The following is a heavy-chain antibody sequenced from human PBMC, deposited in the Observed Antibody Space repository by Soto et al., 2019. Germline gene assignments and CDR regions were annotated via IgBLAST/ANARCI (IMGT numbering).Heavy chain of an antibody. V-gene: IGHV3-23*01. J-gene: IGHJ4*02. CDR2: ISGSGGST. CDR1: GFTFSSYA. D-gene: IGHD3-22*01. Sequence: GGSLRLSCAASGFTFSSYAMSWVRQAPGKGLEWVSAISGSGGSTYYADSVKGRFTISRDNSKNTLYLQMNSLRAEDTAVYYCANLRDYYDSSGYYFDYWGQGTLVTVSS. CDR3: ANLRDYYDSSGYYFDY.